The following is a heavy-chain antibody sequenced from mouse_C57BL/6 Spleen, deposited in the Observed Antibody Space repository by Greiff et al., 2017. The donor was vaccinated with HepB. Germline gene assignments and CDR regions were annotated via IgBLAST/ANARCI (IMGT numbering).Heavy chain of an antibody. J-gene: IGHJ2*01. CDR2: IYPGDGDT. CDR3: AKRGTAGDFDY. V-gene: IGHV1-82*01. D-gene: IGHD3-3*01. CDR1: GYAFSSSW. Sequence: VQLQQSGPELVKPGASVKISCKASGYAFSSSWMNWVKQRPGKGLEWIGRIYPGDGDTNYNGKFKGKATLTADKSSSTAYMQLSSLTSEDSAVYFCAKRGTAGDFDYWGKGTTLTVSS.